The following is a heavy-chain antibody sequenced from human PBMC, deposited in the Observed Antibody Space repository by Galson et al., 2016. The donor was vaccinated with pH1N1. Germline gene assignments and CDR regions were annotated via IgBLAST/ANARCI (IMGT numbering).Heavy chain of an antibody. CDR1: GDSISSGAYS. CDR2: ISYSGTT. J-gene: IGHJ5*02. V-gene: IGHV4-31*03. D-gene: IGHD6-19*01. CDR3: VRGRYPYGWGDR. Sequence: TLSLTCTVSGDSISSGAYSWTWLRQHPEKGLEWIGYISYSGTTDYNASLRSRLIISLDMSKNQFSLKLSSVTAADTAIYYCVRGRYPYGWGDRWGQGTLVTVSS.